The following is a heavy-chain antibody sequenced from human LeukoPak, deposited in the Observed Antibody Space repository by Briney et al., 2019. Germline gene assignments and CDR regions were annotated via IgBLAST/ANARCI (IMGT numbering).Heavy chain of an antibody. D-gene: IGHD3-22*01. J-gene: IGHJ5*02. CDR3: ARDLGQYYDTSDNWFDP. Sequence: PGGSLRLSCAASGFTFSNYWMNWVRQVPGKGLMWVSRINSDGINTSYADSVKGRFTISRDNAKNTLNLQMNSLRAEDTAVYYCARDLGQYYDTSDNWFDPWGQGTLVTVSS. CDR2: INSDGINT. V-gene: IGHV3-74*01. CDR1: GFTFSNYW.